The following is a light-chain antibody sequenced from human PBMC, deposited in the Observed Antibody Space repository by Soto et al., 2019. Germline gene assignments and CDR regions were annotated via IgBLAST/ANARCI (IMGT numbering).Light chain of an antibody. J-gene: IGKJ2*01. CDR3: QHYNNWPPYT. CDR1: QSVGSD. V-gene: IGKV3D-15*01. Sequence: EIVMTQSPATLSVSPGERATLSCRASQSVGSDLAWYQQKPGQAPRLVIYDIFTRATGVPARFSGSGSETDFTLTISNLQSEDCAVYYCQHYNNWPPYTFGQGTKVDNK. CDR2: DIF.